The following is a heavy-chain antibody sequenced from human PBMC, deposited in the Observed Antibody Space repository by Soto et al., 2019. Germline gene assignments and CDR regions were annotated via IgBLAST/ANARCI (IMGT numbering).Heavy chain of an antibody. CDR2: VDSSRNP. D-gene: IGHD1-26*01. J-gene: IGHJ4*02. CDR3: GKWLRSGSYYCDF. Sequence: HPGGSLRLSCQASGFTFTSYAMSWVRQTPEKGLEWVSLVDSSRNPFYPDSVRGRCTVSRDNSKSTVYLHKNSLRAEDTALYYCGKWLRSGSYYCDFWGRGTMVTVSS. V-gene: IGHV3-23*01. CDR1: GFTFTSYA.